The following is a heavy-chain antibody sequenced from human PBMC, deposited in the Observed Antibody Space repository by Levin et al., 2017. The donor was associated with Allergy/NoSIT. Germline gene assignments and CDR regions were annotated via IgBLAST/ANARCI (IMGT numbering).Heavy chain of an antibody. CDR3: ASGEGVYYDILTGYYGAVPFDS. CDR1: GFTFSSYA. V-gene: IGHV3-30-3*01. J-gene: IGHJ3*02. CDR2: ISYDGSNK. D-gene: IGHD3-9*01. Sequence: PGGSLRLSCAASGFTFSSYAMHWVRQAPGKGLEWVAVISYDGSNKYYADSVKGRFTISRDNSKNTLYLQMNSLRAEDTAVYYCASGEGVYYDILTGYYGAVPFDSWGQGTMVTVSS.